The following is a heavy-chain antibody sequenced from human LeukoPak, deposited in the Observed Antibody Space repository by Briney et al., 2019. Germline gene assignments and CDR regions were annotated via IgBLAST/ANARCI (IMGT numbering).Heavy chain of an antibody. V-gene: IGHV1-18*01. CDR2: ISAYNGDI. CDR3: AREPYSSGFYYYLDY. J-gene: IGHJ4*02. D-gene: IGHD3-22*01. Sequence: ASVKVSCKAAGYTFNYYAITWVRQAPGQGLAWMGWISAYNGDIKYTQKLQGRVTMTTDTSTSTAYMELRSLTSDDTAVYYCAREPYSSGFYYYLDYWGQGTLVTVSS. CDR1: GYTFNYYA.